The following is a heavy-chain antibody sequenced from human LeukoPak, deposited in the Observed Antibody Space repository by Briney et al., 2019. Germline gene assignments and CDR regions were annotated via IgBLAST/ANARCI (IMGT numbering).Heavy chain of an antibody. J-gene: IGHJ6*03. V-gene: IGHV4-4*07. CDR3: ARDCCSDSSTSSSRCYYYYMDV. CDR1: GGSISSYY. CDR2: IYTSGST. Sequence: PSETLSLTCTASGGSISSYYWSWIRQPAGKGLEWIGRIYTSGSTNYNPSLKSRVTMSVDTSKNQFSLKLSSVTAAHTAVYYCARDCCSDSSTSSSRCYYYYMDVWGKGTTVTVSS. D-gene: IGHD6-6*01.